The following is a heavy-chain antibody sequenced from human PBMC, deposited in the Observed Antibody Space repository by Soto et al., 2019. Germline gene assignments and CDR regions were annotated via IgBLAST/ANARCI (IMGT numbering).Heavy chain of an antibody. Sequence: ASVKVSCKASGYSFTGYFLHWVRQAPVQGLEWMGWIKPISGDTDYAQKFQDRVTLTRDTSFDTACMELSRLTSDDTAVYYCARGSSTAWVKVGNDYWGQGTLVTVSS. CDR3: ARGSSTAWVKVGNDY. V-gene: IGHV1-2*02. CDR2: IKPISGDT. CDR1: GYSFTGYF. J-gene: IGHJ4*02. D-gene: IGHD5-18*01.